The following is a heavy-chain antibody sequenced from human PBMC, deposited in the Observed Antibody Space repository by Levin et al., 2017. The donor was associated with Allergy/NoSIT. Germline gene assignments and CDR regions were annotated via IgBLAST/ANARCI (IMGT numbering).Heavy chain of an antibody. V-gene: IGHV4-39*01. Sequence: SETLSLTCTVSGGSISSISYYWGWIRQPPGKGLEWIGSIYYNGHTYYNPSLKSRVTISVDTSKEQFSLKLSSVTAADTAVYYCARQPVNGEWDFDYWGQGTLVTVSS. CDR3: ARQPVNGEWDFDY. CDR1: GGSISSISYY. J-gene: IGHJ4*02. CDR2: IYYNGHT. D-gene: IGHD3-10*01.